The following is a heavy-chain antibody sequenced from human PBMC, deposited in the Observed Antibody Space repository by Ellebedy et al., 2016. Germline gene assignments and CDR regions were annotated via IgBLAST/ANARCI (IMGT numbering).Heavy chain of an antibody. Sequence: GGSLRLSXAASGFTVSNNYVSWVRKAPGKGLEWVSTIYSGGGTSYADSVKGRFTISRDNSKNTLCLQMNSLRAEDTAVYYCAVRLRGRPTWGQGILVTVSS. J-gene: IGHJ4*02. CDR3: AVRLRGRPT. D-gene: IGHD4-17*01. CDR2: IYSGGGT. V-gene: IGHV3-53*01. CDR1: GFTVSNNY.